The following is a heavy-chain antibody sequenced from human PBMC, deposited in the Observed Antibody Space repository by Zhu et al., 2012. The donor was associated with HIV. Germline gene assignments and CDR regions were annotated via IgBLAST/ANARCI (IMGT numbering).Heavy chain of an antibody. V-gene: IGHV4-38-2*02. Sequence: QVQLQESGPGSVKPSKTLSLICSISGYSMRSGYYWGWIRQSPGKDLEWIGSIYHGGTTYYNPSLRSRVTILVDMSEKEFSLKLTSVTAADTAVYYCARGGYYYNSLGAFDLWGQGTTVTVSS. J-gene: IGHJ3*01. CDR2: IYHGGTT. D-gene: IGHD3-22*01. CDR3: ARGGYYYNSLGAFDL. CDR1: GYSMRSGYY.